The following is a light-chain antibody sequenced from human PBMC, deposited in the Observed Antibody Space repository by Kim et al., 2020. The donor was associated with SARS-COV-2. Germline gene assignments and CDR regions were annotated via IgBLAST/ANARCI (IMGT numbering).Light chain of an antibody. Sequence: ASVGNSVTIPWRASQSLGNWLAWYQQKPGKTPNLLIYDASSLESGVPSRFSGSGSATEFTLTISSLQPDDFATYYCQQYNEYPLTFGGGTKVDIK. V-gene: IGKV1-5*01. CDR2: DAS. CDR1: QSLGNW. CDR3: QQYNEYPLT. J-gene: IGKJ4*01.